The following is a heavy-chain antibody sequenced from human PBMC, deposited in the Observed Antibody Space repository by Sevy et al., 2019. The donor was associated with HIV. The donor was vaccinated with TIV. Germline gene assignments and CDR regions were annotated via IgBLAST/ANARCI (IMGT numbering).Heavy chain of an antibody. J-gene: IGHJ4*02. CDR2: IYYNGHI. Sequence: SETLSLTCTVSGGSITSLYWNWIRQPPGKGLEWFENIYYNGHINYNPSLKSRVTLSLDTSKNQFSLRLSSVTAADTAMYYCAGENAWGRGYSWGQGTLVSVSS. D-gene: IGHD1-26*01. CDR3: AGENAWGRGYS. V-gene: IGHV4-59*08. CDR1: GGSITSLY.